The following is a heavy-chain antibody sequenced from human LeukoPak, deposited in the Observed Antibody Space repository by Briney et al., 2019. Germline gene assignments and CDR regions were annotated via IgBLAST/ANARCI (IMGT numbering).Heavy chain of an antibody. CDR3: ARDRPRGYSYGYRGGAFDI. Sequence: TGGSLRLSCAASGFTFSSYAMSWVRQAPGKGLEWVSAISGSGGSTYYADSVKGRFTISRDNSKNTLYLQMNSLRAEDTAVYYCARDRPRGYSYGYRGGAFDIWGQGTMVTVSS. CDR2: ISGSGGST. J-gene: IGHJ3*02. D-gene: IGHD5-18*01. CDR1: GFTFSSYA. V-gene: IGHV3-23*01.